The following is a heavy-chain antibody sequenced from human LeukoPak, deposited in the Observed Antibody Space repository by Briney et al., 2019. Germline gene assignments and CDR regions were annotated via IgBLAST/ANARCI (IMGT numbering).Heavy chain of an antibody. V-gene: IGHV3-30*02. Sequence: PGGSLRLSCAASGFTFSSYGMHWVRQAPGKGLEWVAFIRYDGSNKYYADSEKGRFTISRDNSKNTLYLQMNSLRAEDTAVYYCAKDRGATDYWGQGTLVTVSS. D-gene: IGHD1-26*01. CDR2: IRYDGSNK. CDR3: AKDRGATDY. J-gene: IGHJ4*02. CDR1: GFTFSSYG.